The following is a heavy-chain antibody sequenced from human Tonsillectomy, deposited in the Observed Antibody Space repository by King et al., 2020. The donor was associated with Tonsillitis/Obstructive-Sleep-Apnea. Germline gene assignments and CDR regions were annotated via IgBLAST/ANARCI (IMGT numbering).Heavy chain of an antibody. CDR2: INSDGSST. CDR3: TRELDLESSGYDDS. V-gene: IGHV3-74*01. D-gene: IGHD3-22*01. J-gene: IGHJ4*02. Sequence: VQLVESGGGLVQPGGSLRLSCAASGFTFSSYWMHWVRQAPGKGLVWVSHINSDGSSTTYADSVKGRFTISRDNAKNTLYLQMNSLRGEDTAVYYCTRELDLESSGYDDSWGQGTLVTVSS. CDR1: GFTFSSYW.